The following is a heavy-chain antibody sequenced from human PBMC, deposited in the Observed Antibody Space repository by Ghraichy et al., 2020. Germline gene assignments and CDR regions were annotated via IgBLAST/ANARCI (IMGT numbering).Heavy chain of an antibody. CDR2: ISTFKSET. D-gene: IGHD3-3*01. CDR1: GYPFTHNG. Sequence: ASVKVSCQASGYPFTHNGVSWVRQAPGQGLEWMGWISTFKSETNYAQKFQDRVTLTVDTSTRTVYMDLRSLSSDETAIYYCARTGPHDFSSPYWVAKFDFWGQGTLVTVSS. V-gene: IGHV1-18*01. CDR3: ARTGPHDFSSPYWVAKFDF. J-gene: IGHJ4*02.